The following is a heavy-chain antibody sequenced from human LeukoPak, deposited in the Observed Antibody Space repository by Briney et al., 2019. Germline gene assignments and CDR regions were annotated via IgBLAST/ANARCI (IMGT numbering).Heavy chain of an antibody. D-gene: IGHD1-26*01. CDR2: IYYSGST. CDR1: GGSISSSSYY. Sequence: PSETLSPTCTVSGGSISSSSYYWGWIRQPPGKGLEWIGSIYYSGSTYYNPSLKSRVTISVDTSKNQFSLKLSSVTAADTAVYYCARGRGEWEPQATDYWGQGTLVTVSS. J-gene: IGHJ4*02. CDR3: ARGRGEWEPQATDY. V-gene: IGHV4-39*07.